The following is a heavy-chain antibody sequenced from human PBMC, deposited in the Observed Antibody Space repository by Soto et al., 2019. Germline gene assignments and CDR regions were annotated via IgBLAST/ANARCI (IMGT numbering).Heavy chain of an antibody. Sequence: PGGSLRLSCRVSGFAFRNYGMNWVRQAPGKGLEWVAVISYDGSNKYYADSVKGRFTISRDNSKNTLYLQMNSLRAEDTAVYYCARDEDYGVFDYWGQGTLVTVSS. D-gene: IGHD4-17*01. CDR1: GFAFRNYG. CDR3: ARDEDYGVFDY. CDR2: ISYDGSNK. J-gene: IGHJ4*02. V-gene: IGHV3-30*03.